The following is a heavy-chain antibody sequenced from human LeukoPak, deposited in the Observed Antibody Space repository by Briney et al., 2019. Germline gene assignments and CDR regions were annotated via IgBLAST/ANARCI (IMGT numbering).Heavy chain of an antibody. CDR1: GGSISSYY. Sequence: SETLSLTCTVSGGSISSYYWSWIRQPPGKGLEWIGYIYYSGSTNYNPSLKSRVTISVDTSRNQFSLKLSSVTAADTAVYSCEGSRGYYHYYYGLDVWRQGTTVTVSS. D-gene: IGHD3-22*01. V-gene: IGHV4-59*01. CDR3: EGSRGYYHYYYGLDV. J-gene: IGHJ6*02. CDR2: IYYSGST.